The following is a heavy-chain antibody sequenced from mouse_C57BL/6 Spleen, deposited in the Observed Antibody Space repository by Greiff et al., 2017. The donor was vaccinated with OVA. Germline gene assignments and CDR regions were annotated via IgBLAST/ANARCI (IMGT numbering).Heavy chain of an antibody. CDR3: ARSDYYGSSPYAMDY. CDR2: IDPSDSYT. V-gene: IGHV1-69*01. D-gene: IGHD1-1*01. J-gene: IGHJ4*01. CDR1: GYTFTSYW. Sequence: VQLKQPGAELVMPGASVKLSCKASGYTFTSYWMHWVKQRPGQGLEWIGEIDPSDSYTNYNQKFKGKSTLTVDKSSSTAYMQLSSLTSEDSAVYYCARSDYYGSSPYAMDYWGQGTSVTVSS.